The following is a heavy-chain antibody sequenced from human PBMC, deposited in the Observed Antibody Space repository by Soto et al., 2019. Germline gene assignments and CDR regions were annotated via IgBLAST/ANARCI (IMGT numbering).Heavy chain of an antibody. D-gene: IGHD3-22*01. CDR1: GFSFSDHY. Sequence: PGGSLRLSCAASGFSFSDHYMDWVRQAPGKGLEWVGRTRNKANSYSTEYAASVKGRFKISRDNAKNSLYLQMNSLRAEDTAVYYCARVETYYYDSSGYSLFDYWGQGTLVTVSS. CDR2: TRNKANSYST. J-gene: IGHJ4*02. V-gene: IGHV3-72*01. CDR3: ARVETYYYDSSGYSLFDY.